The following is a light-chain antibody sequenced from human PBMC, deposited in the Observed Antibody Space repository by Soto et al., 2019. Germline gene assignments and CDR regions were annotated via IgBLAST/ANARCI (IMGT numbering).Light chain of an antibody. V-gene: IGLV2-14*01. CDR2: DVR. J-gene: IGLJ2*01. CDR1: SSDVGGYHY. CDR3: SSYTSSSTV. Sequence: QSVLTQPASVSGSPGQSITIYCTGTSSDVGGYHYVSWYQQPPGKAPKLIIYDVRNRPSGVSNSFYGSKSGNTASLTRSVLQAEYEAGYYCSSYTSSSTVFGGGTNLTVL.